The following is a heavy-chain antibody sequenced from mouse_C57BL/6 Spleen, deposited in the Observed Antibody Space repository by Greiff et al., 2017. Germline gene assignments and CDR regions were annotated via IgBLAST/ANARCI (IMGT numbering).Heavy chain of an antibody. Sequence: QVQLKQPGPELVKPGASVKLSCKASGYTFTSYWMHWVKQRPGQGLEWIGNINPSNGGTNYNEKFKSKATLTIDKSSSTAYMQLSSLTSEDAAVYYCAKGVNVDGAMDDWGQGTSVTVYS. V-gene: IGHV1-53*01. CDR3: AKGVNVDGAMDD. J-gene: IGHJ4*01. CDR1: GYTFTSYW. CDR2: INPSNGGT. D-gene: IGHD2-2*01.